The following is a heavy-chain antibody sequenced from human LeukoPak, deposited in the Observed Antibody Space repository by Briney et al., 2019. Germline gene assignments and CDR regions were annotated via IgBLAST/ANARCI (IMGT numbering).Heavy chain of an antibody. D-gene: IGHD1-7*01. CDR2: IYHSGST. CDR3: ARQRYNWNYMIDP. CDR1: GGSISSSNW. J-gene: IGHJ5*02. Sequence: PSGTLSLTCAVSGGSISSSNWWSWVRQPPGKGLEWIGEIYHSGSTNYNPSLKSRVTISVDKSKNQFSLKLSSATAADTAVYYCARQRYNWNYMIDPWGQGTLVTVSS. V-gene: IGHV4-4*02.